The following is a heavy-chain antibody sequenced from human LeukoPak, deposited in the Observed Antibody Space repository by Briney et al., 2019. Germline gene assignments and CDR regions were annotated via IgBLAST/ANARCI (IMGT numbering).Heavy chain of an antibody. CDR1: GFTFSSYA. D-gene: IGHD3-22*01. CDR2: ISGSGGST. CDR3: AKDLSYYDSSGDAFDI. V-gene: IGHV3-23*01. J-gene: IGHJ3*02. Sequence: TGGSLRLSCAASGFTFSSYAMSWVRQAPGKGLEWVSAISGSGGSTYYADSVKGRFTISRDNSKNTLYLQMNSLRAEDTAVYYCAKDLSYYDSSGDAFDIWGQGTVVTVSS.